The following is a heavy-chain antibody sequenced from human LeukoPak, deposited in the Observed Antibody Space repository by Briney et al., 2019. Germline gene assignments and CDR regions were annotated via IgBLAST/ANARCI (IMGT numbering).Heavy chain of an antibody. Sequence: GESLKISCKGSGYSFTSYWIGWVRQMPGKGLEWMGIIYPGDSDTRYSPSFQGQVTISADKSISTAYLQWSSLKASDTAMYYCARREIYCGGDCCPFDYWGQGTLVTVSS. CDR2: IYPGDSDT. CDR3: ARREIYCGGDCCPFDY. V-gene: IGHV5-51*01. CDR1: GYSFTSYW. J-gene: IGHJ4*02. D-gene: IGHD2-21*02.